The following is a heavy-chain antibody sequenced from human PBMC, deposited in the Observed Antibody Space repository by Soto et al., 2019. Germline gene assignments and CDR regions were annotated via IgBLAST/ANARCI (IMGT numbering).Heavy chain of an antibody. V-gene: IGHV1-69*10. Sequence: GASVKVSCKSSGGTFSNYSISWVRQAPGQGLEWMGGIIPLFGVANYAQKLQGRVTMTTDTSTSTAYMELRSLRSDDTAVYYCARFGVLKVTTAYYYYYGMDVWGQGTTVTVSS. J-gene: IGHJ6*02. CDR2: IIPLFGVA. CDR1: GGTFSNYS. CDR3: ARFGVLKVTTAYYYYYGMDV. D-gene: IGHD4-17*01.